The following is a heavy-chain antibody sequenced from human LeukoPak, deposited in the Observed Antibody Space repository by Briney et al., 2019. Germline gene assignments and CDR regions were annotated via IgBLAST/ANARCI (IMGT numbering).Heavy chain of an antibody. CDR1: GFTFSTYG. D-gene: IGHD3-10*01. J-gene: IGHJ2*01. Sequence: GGSLRLSCAASGFTFSTYGMSWVRQAPGKGLEWVSSISDRGGRTYYADSVKGRFTISRDNSKNTLYLQMNSLRAEDTALYYCAKRWFGELLYPIDWYFDLWGRGTLVTVSS. CDR2: ISDRGGRT. CDR3: AKRWFGELLYPIDWYFDL. V-gene: IGHV3-23*01.